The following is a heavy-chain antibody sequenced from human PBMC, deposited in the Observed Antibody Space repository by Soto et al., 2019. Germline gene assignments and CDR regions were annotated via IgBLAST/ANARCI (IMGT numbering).Heavy chain of an antibody. J-gene: IGHJ4*02. CDR2: FVSSTGST. D-gene: IGHD1-1*01. Sequence: GGSLRLSCAASGFTFSSYTMNWVRQAPGKGLEWISTFVSSTGSTFYAESVEGRFTISKVDSKNTLYLQMNSLRAEDTAVYYCAKPHTTVPTPANYFDYWGQGTLVTVSS. CDR3: AKPHTTVPTPANYFDY. V-gene: IGHV3-23*01. CDR1: GFTFSSYT.